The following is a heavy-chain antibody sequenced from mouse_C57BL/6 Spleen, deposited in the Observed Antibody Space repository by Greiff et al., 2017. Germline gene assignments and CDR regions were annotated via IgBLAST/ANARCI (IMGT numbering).Heavy chain of an antibody. CDR3: ARPIYYDYSWFAY. J-gene: IGHJ3*01. CDR1: GYTFTSYW. Sequence: VQLQQSGAELVKPGASVKMSCKASGYTFTSYWITWVKQRPGQGLEWIGDIYPGSGSTNYNEKFNSKATLTVDPSSSTAYMQLSSLPSEDSAVYYGARPIYYDYSWFAYWGQGTLVTVSA. D-gene: IGHD2-4*01. V-gene: IGHV1-55*01. CDR2: IYPGSGST.